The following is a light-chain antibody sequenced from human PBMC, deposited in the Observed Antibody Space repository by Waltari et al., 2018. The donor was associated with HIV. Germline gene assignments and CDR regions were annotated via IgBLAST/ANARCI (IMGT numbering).Light chain of an antibody. V-gene: IGKV3-20*01. CDR1: PSVSRTY. Sequence: EKVFTQSPDTLSFSPGEGDTLSCRARPSVSRTYLSWYQQKPGQAPRLLIYSASKRATGIPDRFSGYGSGTDFTLTIDRLEPEDFAVYYCQQYGSSPCTFGGGTKVEIK. CDR3: QQYGSSPCT. CDR2: SAS. J-gene: IGKJ4*02.